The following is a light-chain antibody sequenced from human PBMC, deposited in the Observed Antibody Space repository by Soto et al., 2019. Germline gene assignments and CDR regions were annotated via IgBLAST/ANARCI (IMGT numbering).Light chain of an antibody. CDR2: KAS. CDR1: QRISSW. V-gene: IGKV1-5*03. CDR3: QQYYSYWT. Sequence: DIQMTQSPSTLSASVGDRVTITCRASQRISSWLAWYQHKPAKAPKLLIHKASSLESRVPSRFSGSGSGTEFTLTISSLQPDDFATYYCQQYYSYWTFGQGTKVEI. J-gene: IGKJ1*01.